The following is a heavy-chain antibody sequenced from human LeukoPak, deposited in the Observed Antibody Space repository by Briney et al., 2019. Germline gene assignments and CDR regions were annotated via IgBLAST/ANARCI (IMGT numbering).Heavy chain of an antibody. CDR3: ARGGGYSYGILDY. CDR2: INGDGSST. Sequence: GGSLRLSCAASGFTFSSYWMHWVRQAPGKGLAWVSRINGDGSSTNYADSVKGRFTISRDNAKNTLSLQMNSLRAEDTAVYYCARGGGYSYGILDYWGQGTLVTVSS. CDR1: GFTFSSYW. J-gene: IGHJ4*02. V-gene: IGHV3-74*01. D-gene: IGHD5-18*01.